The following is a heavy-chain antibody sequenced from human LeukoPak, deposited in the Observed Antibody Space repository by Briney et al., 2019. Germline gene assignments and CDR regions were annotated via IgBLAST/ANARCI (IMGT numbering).Heavy chain of an antibody. V-gene: IGHV1-24*01. CDR1: GYTLTELS. CDR2: FDPEDGET. J-gene: IGHJ5*02. Sequence: ASVKVSCKVSGYTLTELSMHWVRQAPGKGLEWMGGFDPEDGETIYAQKFQGRVTITADESTSTAYMELSSLRSEDTAVYYCARDEGWFDPWGQGTLVTVSS. CDR3: ARDEGWFDP.